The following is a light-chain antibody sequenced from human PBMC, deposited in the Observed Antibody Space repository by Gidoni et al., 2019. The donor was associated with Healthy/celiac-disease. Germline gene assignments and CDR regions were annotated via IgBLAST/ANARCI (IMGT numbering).Light chain of an antibody. Sequence: DIQMTQSPSSLSASVGDRVTITCRASQVISNYLAWYQQKSVKVPKLLIYAASTLQSGVPSRFSGSGSGTDFTLTISSLQPEDVATYYCQKYNSXXRTFGQXTKVEXK. J-gene: IGKJ1*01. V-gene: IGKV1-27*01. CDR1: QVISNY. CDR3: QKYNSXXRT. CDR2: AAS.